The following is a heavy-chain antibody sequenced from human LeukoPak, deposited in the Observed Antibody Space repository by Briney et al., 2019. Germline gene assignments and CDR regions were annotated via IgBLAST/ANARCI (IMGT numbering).Heavy chain of an antibody. J-gene: IGHJ6*03. CDR2: IIPIFGTA. D-gene: IGHD2-2*01. Sequence: SVKVSCKASGGTFSSYAISWVRQAPGQGPEWMGGIIPIFGTANYAQKFQGRVTITTDESTSTAYMELSSLRSEDTAVYYCARSGGPGCSSTSCYPSMYYYYYMDVWGEGTTVTVSS. CDR1: GGTFSSYA. V-gene: IGHV1-69*05. CDR3: ARSGGPGCSSTSCYPSMYYYYYMDV.